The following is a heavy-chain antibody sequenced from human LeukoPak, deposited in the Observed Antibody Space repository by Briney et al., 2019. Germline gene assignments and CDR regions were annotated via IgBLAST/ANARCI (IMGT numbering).Heavy chain of an antibody. CDR2: INPSGGST. J-gene: IGHJ4*02. CDR3: ARDHYCSSTSCYYRVEAYFDY. Sequence: ASVKVSCKASGYTFTSYYMHWVRQAPGQGLEWMGIINPSGGSTSYARKFQGRVTMTRDTSTSTVYMELSSLRSEDTAVYYCARDHYCSSTSCYYRVEAYFDYWGQGTLVTVSS. D-gene: IGHD2-2*01. CDR1: GYTFTSYY. V-gene: IGHV1-46*01.